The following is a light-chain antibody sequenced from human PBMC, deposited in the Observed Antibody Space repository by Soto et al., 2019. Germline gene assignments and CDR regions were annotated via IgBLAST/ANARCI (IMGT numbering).Light chain of an antibody. CDR3: QQYKSYPT. Sequence: DIQMTQSPSTLSASVGDRVTITCRASQSISSWLAWYQQKPGKAPKLLIYNASGLGSGVPSRFSGSASGTEFTLTISSLQPDDFAAYYCQQYKSYPTFGQGINVEIK. CDR2: NAS. CDR1: QSISSW. V-gene: IGKV1-5*03. J-gene: IGKJ1*01.